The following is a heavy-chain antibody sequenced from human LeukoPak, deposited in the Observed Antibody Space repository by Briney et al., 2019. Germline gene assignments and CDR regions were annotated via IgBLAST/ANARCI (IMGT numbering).Heavy chain of an antibody. Sequence: GGSLRLSCAASGFTFSSYAMSWVRQAPGKGLEWVSAISGSGGSTYYADSVKGRFTISRDNSKNTLYLQMNSLRAEDTAVYYCATVVVTAIAAVGWFDYWGQGTLVTVSS. D-gene: IGHD2-21*02. CDR3: ATVVVTAIAAVGWFDY. CDR1: GFTFSSYA. V-gene: IGHV3-23*01. CDR2: ISGSGGST. J-gene: IGHJ4*02.